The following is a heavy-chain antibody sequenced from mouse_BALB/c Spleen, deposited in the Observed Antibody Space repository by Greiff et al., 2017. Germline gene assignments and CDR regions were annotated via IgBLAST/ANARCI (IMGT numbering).Heavy chain of an antibody. J-gene: IGHJ1*01. V-gene: IGHV7-3*02. Sequence: EVKLVESGGGLVQPGGSLRLSCATSGFTFTDYYMSWVRQPPGKALEWLGFIRNKANGYTTEYSASVKGRFTISRDNSQSILYLQMNTLRAEDSATYYCARDRRYFGVWGAGTTVTVSS. CDR1: GFTFTDYY. CDR2: IRNKANGYTT. CDR3: ARDRRYFGV.